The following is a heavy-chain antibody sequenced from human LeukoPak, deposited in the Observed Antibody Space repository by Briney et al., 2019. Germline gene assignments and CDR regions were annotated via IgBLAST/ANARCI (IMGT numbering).Heavy chain of an antibody. D-gene: IGHD6-19*01. CDR3: AKVDEQWRYYYYMDV. CDR2: ITSSGGST. V-gene: IGHV3-23*01. Sequence: GGSLRLSCAASGFTFSSYGMSWVRQAPGKGLEWVSAITSSGGSTYYADSVKGRFTISRDDSKNTLFLQMISLGAEDTAVYYCAKVDEQWRYYYYMDVRGKGTTVTVSS. CDR1: GFTFSSYG. J-gene: IGHJ6*03.